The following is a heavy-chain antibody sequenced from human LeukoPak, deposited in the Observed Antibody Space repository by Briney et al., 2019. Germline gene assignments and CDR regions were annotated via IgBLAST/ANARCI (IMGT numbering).Heavy chain of an antibody. CDR2: ISSSSSYI. CDR3: AREEFGGSYYAIDY. D-gene: IGHD1-26*01. CDR1: GFTFSSYS. V-gene: IGHV3-21*01. J-gene: IGHJ4*02. Sequence: GGSLRLSCAASGFTFSSYSMNWVRQAPGKGLEWVSSISSSSSYIYYADSVKGRFTISRDNAKNSVDLQMNSLRAEDTAVYYCAREEFGGSYYAIDYWGQGTLVTVSS.